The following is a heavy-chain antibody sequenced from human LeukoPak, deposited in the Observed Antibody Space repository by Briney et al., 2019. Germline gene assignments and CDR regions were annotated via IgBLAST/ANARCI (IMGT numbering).Heavy chain of an antibody. J-gene: IGHJ3*02. CDR3: ARDRVLDRSEVGEDLQWHAFDI. CDR1: GFTFSSYE. D-gene: IGHD6-19*01. V-gene: IGHV3-21*01. Sequence: PGGSLRLSCAASGFTFSSYEMNWVRQAPGKGLEWVSSISSSSSYIYYADSVKGRFTISRDNAKNSLYLQMNSLRAEDTAVYYCARDRVLDRSEVGEDLQWHAFDIWGQGTMVTVSS. CDR2: ISSSSSYI.